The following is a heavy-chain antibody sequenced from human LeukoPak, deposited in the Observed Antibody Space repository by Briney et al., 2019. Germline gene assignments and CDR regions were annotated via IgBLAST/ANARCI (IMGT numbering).Heavy chain of an antibody. CDR3: AKVWSANIVGRPGVLKYFGY. CDR1: GYTFSNYW. CDR2: IYPGGSDT. V-gene: IGHV5-51*01. Sequence: GESLKISCKGSGYTFSNYWIAWVRQKPGKGLEWMGIIYPGGSDTRYSPSFQGQVTISVGKSISTAFLQWPSLKASDTAMYYCAKVWSANIVGRPGVLKYFGYWGQGTLVTVSS. D-gene: IGHD2-21*01. J-gene: IGHJ4*02.